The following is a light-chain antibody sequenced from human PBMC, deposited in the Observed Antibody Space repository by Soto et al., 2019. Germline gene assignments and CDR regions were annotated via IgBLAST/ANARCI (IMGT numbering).Light chain of an antibody. J-gene: IGKJ5*01. CDR3: QQRSNWPLIT. CDR1: QSISNY. Sequence: EIVLTQFPATLSLSPGERATLSCRASQSISNYLAWYQQKPGQAPRLLIYDASTRATGVPARFTGSGSGTDFTLTISSLDPEDFAVYYCQQRSNWPLITFGQGTRLEIK. V-gene: IGKV3-11*01. CDR2: DAS.